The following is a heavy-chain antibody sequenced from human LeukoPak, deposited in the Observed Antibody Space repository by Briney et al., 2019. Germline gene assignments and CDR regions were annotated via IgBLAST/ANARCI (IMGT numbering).Heavy chain of an antibody. CDR2: MNPNSGNI. CDR1: GYTFTSYD. J-gene: IGHJ5*02. Sequence: ASVKVSCKASGYTFTSYDINWVRQATGQGLEWMGWMNPNSGNIGYAQKFQGRVTMTRNTSISTAYMELSSLRSEDTAVYYCARSSSGSYEDWFDPWGQGTLVTVSS. V-gene: IGHV1-8*01. CDR3: ARSSSGSYEDWFDP. D-gene: IGHD1-26*01.